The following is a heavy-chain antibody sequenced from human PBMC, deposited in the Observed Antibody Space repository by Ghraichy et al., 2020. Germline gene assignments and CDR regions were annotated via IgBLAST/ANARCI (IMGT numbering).Heavy chain of an antibody. CDR3: AKGEFGLVD. V-gene: IGHV3-74*01. CDR1: GFTLTNYW. Sequence: GGSLRLSCVVSGFTLTNYWMYWVRQVPGKGLMWVSHISPDAIIINHVGSLAGRFTISRDIAKNTLFLHMHDLRVDDTAIYYCAKGEFGLVDWGQGTRVTVSS. D-gene: IGHD3/OR15-3a*01. J-gene: IGHJ4*02. CDR2: ISPDAIII.